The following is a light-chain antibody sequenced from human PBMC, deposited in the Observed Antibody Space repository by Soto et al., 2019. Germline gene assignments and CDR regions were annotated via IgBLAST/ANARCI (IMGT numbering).Light chain of an antibody. V-gene: IGLV2-8*01. CDR3: CSYAGSNNLKV. Sequence: QSVLTQPPSASGSPGQSVTISCTGTSSDVGGYNYVSWYQQHPGKAPKLMIYEVTKRPSGVPDRFSGSKSGNTASLTVSGLQAEDEADYYCCSYAGSNNLKVLGTGTKVTVL. CDR1: SSDVGGYNY. J-gene: IGLJ1*01. CDR2: EVT.